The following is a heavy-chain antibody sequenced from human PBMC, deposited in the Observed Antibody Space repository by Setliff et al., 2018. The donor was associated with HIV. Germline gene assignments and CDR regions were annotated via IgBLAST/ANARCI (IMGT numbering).Heavy chain of an antibody. CDR3: AKDGSKWTGDYYFDY. V-gene: IGHV3-74*01. CDR1: GVGLTDYW. D-gene: IGHD7-27*01. J-gene: IGHJ4*02. CDR2: IDRNGGNI. Sequence: GGSLRLSCVGYGVGLTDYWMNWVRQTPGKGLVWVARIDRNGGNIGYADAVKGRFTISRDNEKNPLYLQMNSLRAEDTAVYFCAKDGSKWTGDYYFDYWGQGTLVTVSS.